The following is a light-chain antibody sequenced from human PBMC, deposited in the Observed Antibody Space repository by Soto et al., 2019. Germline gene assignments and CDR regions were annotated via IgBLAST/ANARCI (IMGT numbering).Light chain of an antibody. CDR3: QQYNRYPRT. Sequence: DIQMTQSPSTLSASVGDRVTITCRASQIISNWLAWYQQKPGKAPKLLIYDASSLEGGVPSRFSGSGSGTEFTLTISSLQPDDFATYYCQQYNRYPRTFGQGTKVDIK. CDR1: QIISNW. CDR2: DAS. V-gene: IGKV1-5*01. J-gene: IGKJ1*01.